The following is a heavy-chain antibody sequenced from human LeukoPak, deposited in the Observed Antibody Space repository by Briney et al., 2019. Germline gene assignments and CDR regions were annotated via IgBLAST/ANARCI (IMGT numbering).Heavy chain of an antibody. D-gene: IGHD2-15*01. J-gene: IGHJ4*02. Sequence: PGGSLRLSCAASGFTVSSNYMSGVRQDPGKGLEWVSVVYSGGSTYYADSVKGRFTISRDNSKNTLYLQMNSLRAEDTAVYYCAREDLYCSGGSCYSVYWGQGTLVTVSS. CDR2: VYSGGST. CDR1: GFTVSSNY. CDR3: AREDLYCSGGSCYSVY. V-gene: IGHV3-53*01.